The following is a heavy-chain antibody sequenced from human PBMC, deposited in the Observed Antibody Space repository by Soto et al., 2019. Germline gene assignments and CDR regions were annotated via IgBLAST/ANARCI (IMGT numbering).Heavy chain of an antibody. CDR3: AKAERDLYDFWSGPSTYYYYMDV. D-gene: IGHD3-3*01. CDR1: GFTFDDYA. Sequence: GGSLRLSCAASGFTFDDYAMHWVRQAPGKGLEWVSGISWNSGSIGYADSVKGRFTISRDNAKNSLYLQMNSLRAEDTALYYCAKAERDLYDFWSGPSTYYYYMDVWGKGTTVTVSS. J-gene: IGHJ6*03. CDR2: ISWNSGSI. V-gene: IGHV3-9*01.